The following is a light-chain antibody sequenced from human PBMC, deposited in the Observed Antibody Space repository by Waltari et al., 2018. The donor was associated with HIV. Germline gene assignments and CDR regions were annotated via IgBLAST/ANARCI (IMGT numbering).Light chain of an antibody. CDR2: DAS. V-gene: IGKV3-11*01. CDR1: QSLRNY. Sequence: ENVLTQSPATLSLSPGERATLSCRASQSLRNYLAWFQQKPGQPPRLLIYDASNRATGVPDRFSGSGSGTDFTLTISNLEPEDFAVYYCQQRSNWITFGQGTRLEIK. J-gene: IGKJ5*01. CDR3: QQRSNWIT.